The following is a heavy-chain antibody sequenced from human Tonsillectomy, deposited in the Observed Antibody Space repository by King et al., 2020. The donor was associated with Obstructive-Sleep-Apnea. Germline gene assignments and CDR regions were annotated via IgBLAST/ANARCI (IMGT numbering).Heavy chain of an antibody. CDR1: GYTFTSYG. V-gene: IGHV1-18*01. CDR2: ISGYNGNT. CDR3: ARDLVTAASSD. D-gene: IGHD6-13*01. J-gene: IGHJ4*02. Sequence: VQLVQSGAEVKKPGASVKVSCKASGYTFTSYGISWVRQAPGQGLEWMGCISGYNGNTNYAQKFQGRVTMTIDTSTTTVYMELRSLRSDDTAVYYCARDLVTAASSDWGQGTLVTVSS.